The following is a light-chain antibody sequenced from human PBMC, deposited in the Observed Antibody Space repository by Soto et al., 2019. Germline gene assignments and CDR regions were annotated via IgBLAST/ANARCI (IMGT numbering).Light chain of an antibody. V-gene: IGKV3-15*01. CDR3: QQYNNWWT. CDR2: GAS. CDR1: QSVSSN. Sequence: EIVMTQSPATLSVSPGERATLSCRATQSVSSNLAWYQQKPGLVPRLLIYGASTRATGIPARFSGSGSGTEFPLTISSLQSEDSAVYYWQQYNNWWTFGQGTKVEIK. J-gene: IGKJ1*01.